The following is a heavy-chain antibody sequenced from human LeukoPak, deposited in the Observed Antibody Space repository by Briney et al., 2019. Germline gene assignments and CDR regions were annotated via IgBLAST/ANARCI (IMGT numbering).Heavy chain of an antibody. CDR2: IYSSGST. D-gene: IGHD1-26*01. CDR3: AKSGGYGLIDY. Sequence: SETLSLTCAVSGASISGSNYYWGWIRQPPGKGRWWIGNIYSSGSTYYNASLQSRVTISIDTSKTQFSLRLNSVTAADTAMYYCAKSGGYGLIDYWGQGTRVTVSS. V-gene: IGHV4-39*01. J-gene: IGHJ4*02. CDR1: GASISGSNYY.